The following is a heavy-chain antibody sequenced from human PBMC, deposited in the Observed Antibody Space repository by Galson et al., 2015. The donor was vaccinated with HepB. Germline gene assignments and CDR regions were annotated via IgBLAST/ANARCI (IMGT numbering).Heavy chain of an antibody. D-gene: IGHD4-17*01. J-gene: IGHJ4*02. Sequence: SVKVSCKASGYTFTSYGISWVRQAPGQGLEWMGRIIPILGIANYAQKFQGRVTITADKSTSTAYMELSSLRSEDTAVYYCARDGGNDYGDYVDYWGQGTLVTVSS. V-gene: IGHV1-69*04. CDR2: IIPILGIA. CDR1: GYTFTSYG. CDR3: ARDGGNDYGDYVDY.